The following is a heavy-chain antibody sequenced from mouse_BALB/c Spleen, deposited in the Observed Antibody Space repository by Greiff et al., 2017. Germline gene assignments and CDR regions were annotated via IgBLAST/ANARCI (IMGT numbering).Heavy chain of an antibody. CDR3: ARTGRYGNYWFAY. CDR2: INPSSGYT. CDR1: GYTFTSYT. J-gene: IGHJ3*01. V-gene: IGHV1-4*01. D-gene: IGHD2-1*01. Sequence: QVQLQQSGAELARPGASVKMSCKASGYTFTSYTMHWVKQRPGQGLEWIGYINPSSGYTNYNQKFKDKATLTADKPSSTAYMQLSSLTSEDSAVYYCARTGRYGNYWFAYWGEGTLVTVSA.